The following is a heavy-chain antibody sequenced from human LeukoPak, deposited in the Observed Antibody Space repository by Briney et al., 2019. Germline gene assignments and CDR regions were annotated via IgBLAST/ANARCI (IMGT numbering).Heavy chain of an antibody. CDR3: ARVFDSGSQAYFYYMDV. CDR1: GFIFSSYE. V-gene: IGHV3-48*03. CDR2: ISSSGSTM. Sequence: PGGSLRLSCAASGFIFSSYEMNWVRQAPGKGLEWVSYISSSGSTMYYADSVKGRFSISRDNAKNSVYLQMNSLRAEDTAVYYCARVFDSGSQAYFYYMDVWGKGTTVTISS. D-gene: IGHD3-10*01. J-gene: IGHJ6*03.